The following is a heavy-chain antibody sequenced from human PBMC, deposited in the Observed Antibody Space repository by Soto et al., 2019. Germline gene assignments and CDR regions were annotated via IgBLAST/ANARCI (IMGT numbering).Heavy chain of an antibody. CDR3: ARYGSGSPLREPFEY. CDR2: ISVDSETI. V-gene: IGHV3-48*02. D-gene: IGHD3-10*01. Sequence: EVQLAESGGGLVQVGGSLRLSCVVSGLSFSDHAMNWVRQAPGKGLDWVSYISVDSETIYYANSVKGRFTISRDNSKNSLYLQMNSLRDEDTTVYYCARYGSGSPLREPFEYWGQGNMVTLSS. J-gene: IGHJ4*02. CDR1: GLSFSDHA.